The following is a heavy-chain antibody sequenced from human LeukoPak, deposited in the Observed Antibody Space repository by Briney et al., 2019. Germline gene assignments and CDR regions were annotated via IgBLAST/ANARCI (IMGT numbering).Heavy chain of an antibody. CDR3: ARPQAFGAFDM. J-gene: IGHJ3*02. CDR1: GGSIRSGGYY. D-gene: IGHD3-16*01. V-gene: IGHV4-31*01. Sequence: SETLSLTCTVSGGSIRSGGYYWSWIRQQPGKGLEWIGYIYHSGTTYYNPSLKSQVTISVDTSKNQFSLKLRSVTAADTAMYYCARPQAFGAFDMWGQGTMVTVSS. CDR2: IYHSGTT.